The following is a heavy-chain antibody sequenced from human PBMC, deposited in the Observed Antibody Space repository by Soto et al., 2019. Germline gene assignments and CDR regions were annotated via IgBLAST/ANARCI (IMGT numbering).Heavy chain of an antibody. CDR2: INHSGST. CDR1: GGSFSGYY. Sequence: PSETLSLTCAVYGGSFSGYYWSWIRQPPGKGLEWIGEINHSGSTNYNPSLKSRVTMSVDTSKNQFSLKLSSVTAADTAVYYCARARYSSGWYSGWGQGTLVTVSS. CDR3: ARARYSSGWYSG. V-gene: IGHV4-34*01. D-gene: IGHD6-19*01. J-gene: IGHJ4*02.